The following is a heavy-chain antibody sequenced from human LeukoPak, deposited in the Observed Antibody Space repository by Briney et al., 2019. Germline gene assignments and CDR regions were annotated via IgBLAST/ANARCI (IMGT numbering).Heavy chain of an antibody. CDR1: GYPFGSYG. J-gene: IGHJ2*01. V-gene: IGHV1-18*01. CDR3: ARDHGGKVDRDFDL. CDR2: NSGYKGNT. Sequence: ASVKVSCKASGYPFGSYGISWVRQAPGQGLEWMGWNSGYKGNTKYAQKFQGRVTMTTDTSTSTAYMELRSLRSDDTAVYYCARDHGGKVDRDFDLWGRGTRVTVSS. D-gene: IGHD4-23*01.